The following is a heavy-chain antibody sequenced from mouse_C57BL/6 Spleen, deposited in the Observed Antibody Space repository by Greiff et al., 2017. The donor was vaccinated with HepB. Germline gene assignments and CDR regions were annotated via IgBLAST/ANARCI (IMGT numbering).Heavy chain of an antibody. CDR2: ISYDGSN. V-gene: IGHV3-6*01. D-gene: IGHD1-1*01. CDR3: ARVRSSYWYFDV. Sequence: EVQLVESGPGLVKPSQSLSLTCSVTGYSITSGYYWNWIRQFPGNKLEWMGYISYDGSNNYNPSLKNRISITRDTSKNQFFLKLNSVTTEDTATYYCARVRSSYWYFDVWGTGTTVTVSS. J-gene: IGHJ1*03. CDR1: GYSITSGYY.